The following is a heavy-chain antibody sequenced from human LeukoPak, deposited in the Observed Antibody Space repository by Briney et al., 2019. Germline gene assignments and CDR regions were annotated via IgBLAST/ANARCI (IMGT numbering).Heavy chain of an antibody. CDR2: ISSSSSYI. CDR1: GFTFSSYS. CDR3: ARGTTGYSDYYYYMDV. J-gene: IGHJ6*03. V-gene: IGHV3-21*01. Sequence: GGSLRLSCAASGFTFSSYSMNWVRQAPGKGLEWVSSISSSSSYIYYADSVKGRFTISRDNAKNSLYLQMNSLRDEDTAVYYCARGTTGYSDYYYYMDVWGKGTTVTVSS. D-gene: IGHD1-7*01.